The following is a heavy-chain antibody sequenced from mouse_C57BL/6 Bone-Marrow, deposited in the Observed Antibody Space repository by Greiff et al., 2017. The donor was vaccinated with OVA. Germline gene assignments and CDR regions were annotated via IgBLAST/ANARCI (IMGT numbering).Heavy chain of an antibody. J-gene: IGHJ3*01. CDR1: GYSFTSYY. V-gene: IGHV1-66*01. CDR3: AREDYGNYGGFAY. CDR2: IYPGSGNT. D-gene: IGHD2-1*01. Sequence: VQLQQSGPELVKPGASVKISCKASGYSFTSYYIHWVKQRPGQGLEWIGWIYPGSGNTKYNEKFKGKATLTADTSSSTAYMQLSSLTSEDSAVYYCAREDYGNYGGFAYWGQGTLVTVSA.